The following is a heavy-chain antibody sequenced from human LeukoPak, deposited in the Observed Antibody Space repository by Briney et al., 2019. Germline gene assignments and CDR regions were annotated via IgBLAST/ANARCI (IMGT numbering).Heavy chain of an antibody. Sequence: ASVKVSCKASGGTFSSYAISWVRQAPGQGLEWMGGIIPIFGTANYAQKFQGRVTITADKSTSTAYMELSSLRSEDTAVYYCARAAEGWTYYYGMDVWGQGTTVTVSS. CDR2: IIPIFGTA. D-gene: IGHD2-15*01. CDR1: GGTFSSYA. V-gene: IGHV1-69*06. J-gene: IGHJ6*02. CDR3: ARAAEGWTYYYGMDV.